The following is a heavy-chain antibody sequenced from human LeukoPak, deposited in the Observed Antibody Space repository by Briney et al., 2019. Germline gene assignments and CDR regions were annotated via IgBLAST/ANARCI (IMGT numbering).Heavy chain of an antibody. J-gene: IGHJ4*02. D-gene: IGHD3-9*01. Sequence: GGSLRLSCTASGFPFSNYWMHWVRQAPGKGLLWVSRINTDERTTDYADSVKGRFTISRDNARNTLYLQMNSLRAEDTAVYYCVTNFDPDVDWGQGTLVTVSS. CDR2: INTDERTT. CDR1: GFPFSNYW. CDR3: VTNFDPDVD. V-gene: IGHV3-74*01.